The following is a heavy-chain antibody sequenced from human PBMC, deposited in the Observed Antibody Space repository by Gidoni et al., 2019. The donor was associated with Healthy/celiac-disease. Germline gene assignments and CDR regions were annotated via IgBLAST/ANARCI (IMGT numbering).Heavy chain of an antibody. D-gene: IGHD3-10*01. Sequence: QVQLVQSGAEVKKPGSSVKVSCKASGGTFSTYGISWVRQAPGPGLEWVGGIVPGFCTGDYAQKFQGRVTITADESTSTAYMELSNLRSEDTAVYYCARKGERWDVLEKFYFGVDVWGQGTTVTVSS. CDR2: IVPGFCTG. V-gene: IGHV1-69*01. CDR1: GGTFSTYG. J-gene: IGHJ6*02. CDR3: ARKGERWDVLEKFYFGVDV.